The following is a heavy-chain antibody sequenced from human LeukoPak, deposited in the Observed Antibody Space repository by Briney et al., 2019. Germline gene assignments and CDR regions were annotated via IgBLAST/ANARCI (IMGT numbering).Heavy chain of an antibody. CDR1: GGSISSYY. D-gene: IGHD3-3*01. Sequence: SETLSLTCTVSGGSISSYYWSWIRQPAGKGLEWIGRIYTSGSTNYNPSLTSRVTMSVDTSKNQFSLKLSSVTAADTAVYYCARDLRDYDFWSGYYNRADAFDIWGQGTMVTVSS. CDR3: ARDLRDYDFWSGYYNRADAFDI. CDR2: IYTSGST. V-gene: IGHV4-4*07. J-gene: IGHJ3*02.